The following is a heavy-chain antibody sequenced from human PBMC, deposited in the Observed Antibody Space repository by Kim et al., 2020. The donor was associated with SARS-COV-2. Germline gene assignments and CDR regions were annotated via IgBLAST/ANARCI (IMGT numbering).Heavy chain of an antibody. CDR1: GFTFSSYE. J-gene: IGHJ3*02. CDR3: AREVATTPDAFDI. CDR2: ISKSGTGR. V-gene: IGHV3-48*03. D-gene: IGHD5-12*01. Sequence: GGSLRLSCAXSGFTFSSYEMNWVRQAPGKGLEWVSYISKSGTGRQYADSVKGRFTISRDNAKNSLYLQMNSLRAEDTAFYYCAREVATTPDAFDIWGQGTLVTVSS.